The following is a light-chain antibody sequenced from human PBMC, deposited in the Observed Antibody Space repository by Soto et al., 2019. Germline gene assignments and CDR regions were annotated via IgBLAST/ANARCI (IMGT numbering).Light chain of an antibody. J-gene: IGLJ3*02. CDR1: SSDVGGYNY. CDR3: QVWDSSSDRPV. V-gene: IGLV2-11*01. CDR2: DVS. Sequence: QSALTQPRSVSGSPGQSVTISCTGTSSDVGGYNYVSWYQQHPGKAPKLMIYDVSKRPSGVPDRFSGSKSGNTASLTISGLQAEDEADYYCQVWDSSSDRPVFGGGTKLTVL.